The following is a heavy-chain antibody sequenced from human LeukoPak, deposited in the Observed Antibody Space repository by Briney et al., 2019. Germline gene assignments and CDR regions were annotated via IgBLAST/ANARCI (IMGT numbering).Heavy chain of an antibody. CDR2: ISSSGDYI. J-gene: IGHJ4*02. CDR3: ASAFVVTTDTTDTSSDY. CDR1: GLTFSSYS. D-gene: IGHD2-21*02. Sequence: GGSLRLSCTASGLTFSSYSMNWVRQAPGKGLDWVSSISSSGDYIYYADSVKGRFTISRDNAKNSLYLQMNSLRAEDTAVYYCASAFVVTTDTTDTSSDYWGQGTLVTVSS. V-gene: IGHV3-21*01.